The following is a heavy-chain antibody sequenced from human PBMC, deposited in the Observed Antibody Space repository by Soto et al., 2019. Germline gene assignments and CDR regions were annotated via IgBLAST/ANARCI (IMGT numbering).Heavy chain of an antibody. J-gene: IGHJ6*02. CDR1: GFTFSSYA. V-gene: IGHV3-33*01. D-gene: IGHD1-26*01. Sequence: VGSLRLSCAASGFTFSSYAMTWVRQAPGKGLEWVAVIWYDGSNKYYADSVKGRFTISRDNSKNTLYLQMNSLRAEDTAVYYCASLFIVGATTGGYYYGMDVWGQGTTVTVSS. CDR2: IWYDGSNK. CDR3: ASLFIVGATTGGYYYGMDV.